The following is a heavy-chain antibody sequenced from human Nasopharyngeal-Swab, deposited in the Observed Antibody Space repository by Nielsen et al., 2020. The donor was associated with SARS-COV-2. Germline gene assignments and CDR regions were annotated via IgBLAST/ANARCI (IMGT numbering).Heavy chain of an antibody. J-gene: IGHJ4*02. CDR2: ISYDGSNK. D-gene: IGHD6-13*01. V-gene: IGHV3-30*18. Sequence: GESLKISCAASGFTFSSYGMHWVRQAPGKGLEWVAVISYDGSNKYYADSVKGRFTISRDNSTNTLYLQMNSLRAEDTAVYYCAKSGIAAAGIFDYWGQGTLVTVSS. CDR1: GFTFSSYG. CDR3: AKSGIAAAGIFDY.